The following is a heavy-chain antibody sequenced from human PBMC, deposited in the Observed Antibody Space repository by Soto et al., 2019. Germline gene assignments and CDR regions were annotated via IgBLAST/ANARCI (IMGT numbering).Heavy chain of an antibody. CDR2: TIPIFGTV. CDR1: GGTFSSYA. D-gene: IGHD6-25*01. V-gene: IGHV1-69*05. J-gene: IGHJ6*02. Sequence: QVQLVQSGAEVKKPGSSVKVSCKASGGTFSSYAISWVRQAPGQGLEWMGGTIPIFGTVNYAQKFQGRVPMTTDDSTSTAHRELGSLRSVATAVYYCARGRRIAAARIYGMDVWGHGTTVTVSS. CDR3: ARGRRIAAARIYGMDV.